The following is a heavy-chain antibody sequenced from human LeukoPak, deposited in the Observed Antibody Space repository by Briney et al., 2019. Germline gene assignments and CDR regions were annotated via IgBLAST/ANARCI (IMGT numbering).Heavy chain of an antibody. CDR3: ARDSTYYDFWSGYMYYYYYYCMDV. J-gene: IGHJ6*03. V-gene: IGHV3-21*01. CDR2: ISSSSSYI. CDR1: GFTFSSYS. D-gene: IGHD3-3*01. Sequence: GGSLRLSCAASGFTFSSYSMNWVRQAPGKRLEWVSSISSSSSYIYYADSVKGRFTISRDNAKNSLYLQMNSLRAEDTAVYYCARDSTYYDFWSGYMYYYYYYCMDVWGKGTTVTVSS.